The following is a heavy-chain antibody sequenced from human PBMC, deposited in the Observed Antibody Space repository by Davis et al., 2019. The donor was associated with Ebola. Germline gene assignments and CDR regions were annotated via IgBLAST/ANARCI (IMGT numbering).Heavy chain of an antibody. CDR1: GFIFSTYV. J-gene: IGHJ4*02. CDR3: VRDQAYAFDL. Sequence: PGGSLRLSCAGSGFIFSTYVMSWVRQAPGKGLEWVSTYGTSADTYYADSVKGRFTISRDNDRNSLYLEMSSLRDEDTAMYYCVRDQAYAFDLWGQGTPVTVSS. D-gene: IGHD2-2*01. CDR2: GTSADT. V-gene: IGHV3-23*01.